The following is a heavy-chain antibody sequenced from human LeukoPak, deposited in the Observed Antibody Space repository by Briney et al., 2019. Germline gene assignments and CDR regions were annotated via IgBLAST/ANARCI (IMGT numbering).Heavy chain of an antibody. J-gene: IGHJ4*02. CDR3: ARDRSEDDSSGYIHRDFDY. V-gene: IGHV3-48*04. D-gene: IGHD3-22*01. CDR1: GFTFSSYS. Sequence: GGSLRLSCAASGFTFSSYSMNWVRQAPGKGLEWVSYISSSSSTIYYADSVKGRFTISRDNAKNSLYLQMNSLRAEDTAVYYCARDRSEDDSSGYIHRDFDYWGQGTLVIVSS. CDR2: ISSSSSTI.